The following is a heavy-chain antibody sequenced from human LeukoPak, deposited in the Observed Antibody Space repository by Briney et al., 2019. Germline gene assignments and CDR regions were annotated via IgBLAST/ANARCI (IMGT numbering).Heavy chain of an antibody. CDR3: AREGPHYDFWSGYYPLDY. D-gene: IGHD3-3*01. CDR1: GGSISSYY. CDR2: IYYSGST. J-gene: IGHJ4*02. Sequence: PSETLSLTCTASGGSISSYYWSWIRQPPGKGLEWIGYIYYSGSTNYNPSLKSRVTISVDTSKNQFSLKLSSVTAADTAVYYCAREGPHYDFWSGYYPLDYWGQGTLVTVSS. V-gene: IGHV4-59*12.